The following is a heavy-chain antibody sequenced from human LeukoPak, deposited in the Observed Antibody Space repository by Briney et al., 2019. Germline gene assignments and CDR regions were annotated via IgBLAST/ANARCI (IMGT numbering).Heavy chain of an antibody. CDR3: ARVIDVAAAGYFDS. J-gene: IGHJ4*02. CDR2: INHSGST. D-gene: IGHD6-13*01. Sequence: KPSETLSLTCAVYGGSFSGYYWSWIRQPPGKGLEWIGEINHSGSTNYNPSLKSRVTISVDTSKNQFSLKLSSVTAADTALYYCARVIDVAAAGYFDSWGQGTQVTVSS. CDR1: GGSFSGYY. V-gene: IGHV4-34*01.